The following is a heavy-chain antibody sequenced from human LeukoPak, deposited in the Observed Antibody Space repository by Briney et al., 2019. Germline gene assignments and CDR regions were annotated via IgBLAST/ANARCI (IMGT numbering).Heavy chain of an antibody. D-gene: IGHD3-22*01. J-gene: IGHJ4*02. V-gene: IGHV4-38-2*01. CDR3: ARGDSDY. Sequence: GSLRLSCAASGFTFISYEMNWIRQPPGKGLEWIGSIYHSGSTHYNPSLKSRVTISVDTSKNQFSLKLSSVTAADTAVYYCARGDSDYWGQGTLVTVSS. CDR2: IYHSGST. CDR1: GFTFISYE.